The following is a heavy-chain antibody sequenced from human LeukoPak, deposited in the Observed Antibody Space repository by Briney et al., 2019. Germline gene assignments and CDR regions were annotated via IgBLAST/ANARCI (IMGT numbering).Heavy chain of an antibody. CDR3: ARDYGDYGILDY. CDR2: INAGNGNT. Sequence: ASAKVSCKASGYTFTSYAMHWVRQAPGQRLEWMGWINAGNGNTKYSQKFQGRVTITRDTSASTAYMELSSLRSEDTAVYYCARDYGDYGILDYWGQGTLVTVSS. J-gene: IGHJ4*02. D-gene: IGHD4-17*01. V-gene: IGHV1-3*01. CDR1: GYTFTSYA.